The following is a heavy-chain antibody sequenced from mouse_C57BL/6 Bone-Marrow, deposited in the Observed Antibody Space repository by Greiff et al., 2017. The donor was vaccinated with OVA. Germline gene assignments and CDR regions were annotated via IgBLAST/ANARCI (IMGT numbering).Heavy chain of an antibody. J-gene: IGHJ4*01. Sequence: VQLQQSGAELVRPGASVKLSCTASGFNIKDYYMHWVKQRPEQGLEWIGRIDPEDGDTEYAPKFQGKATMTADTSSNPAYLQLSSLTSEDTAVYYCTTPPLYVNSARYYAMDYRGQGTSVTVSS. CDR1: GFNIKDYY. D-gene: IGHD2-1*01. CDR2: IDPEDGDT. CDR3: TTPPLYVNSARYYAMDY. V-gene: IGHV14-1*01.